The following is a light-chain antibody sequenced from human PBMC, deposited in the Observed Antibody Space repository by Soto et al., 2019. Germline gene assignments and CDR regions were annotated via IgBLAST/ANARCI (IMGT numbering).Light chain of an antibody. Sequence: LSASVGDRGNITCRASQGIGSALAWYQQKPGKAPKLLIYDASSLESGVPSRFSGSGSGTDFTLTISSLQPEDVVTYWCAVFTILLITF. CDR2: DAS. V-gene: IGKV1-13*02. J-gene: IGKJ2*01. CDR1: QGIGSA. CDR3: AVFTILLIT.